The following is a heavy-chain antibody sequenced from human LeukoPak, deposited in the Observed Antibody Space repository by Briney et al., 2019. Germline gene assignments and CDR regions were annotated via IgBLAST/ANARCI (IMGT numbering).Heavy chain of an antibody. Sequence: SETLSLTCAVYGGSFSGYYWSWIRQPPGKGLEWIGEINHSGSTNYNPSLKSRVTISVDTSKNQFSLKLSSVTAADTAVYYCARGRGWYGDSYFDYWGQGTLVTVSP. CDR1: GGSFSGYY. CDR2: INHSGST. D-gene: IGHD4-17*01. V-gene: IGHV4-34*01. J-gene: IGHJ4*02. CDR3: ARGRGWYGDSYFDY.